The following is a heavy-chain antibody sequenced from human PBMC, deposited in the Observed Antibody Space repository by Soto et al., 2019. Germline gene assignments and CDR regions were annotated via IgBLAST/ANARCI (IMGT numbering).Heavy chain of an antibody. CDR2: ISGSGGST. J-gene: IGHJ5*02. CDR1: GFTFSNYA. V-gene: IGHV3-23*01. D-gene: IGHD3-3*01. Sequence: GGSLRLSCAASGFTFSNYAMSWVRQAPGKGLEWISTISGSGGSTYYADSVKGRFTISRDNSKNTLYLQMNSLRAEDTAVYYCAKGQSTYYDFWTRYYDWFDPWGQGTLVTVSS. CDR3: AKGQSTYYDFWTRYYDWFDP.